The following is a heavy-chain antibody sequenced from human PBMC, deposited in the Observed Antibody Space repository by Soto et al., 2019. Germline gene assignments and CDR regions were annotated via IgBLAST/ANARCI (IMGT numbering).Heavy chain of an antibody. V-gene: IGHV1-69*02. D-gene: IGHD4-17*01. CDR1: GGTFSSYT. J-gene: IGHJ3*02. CDR3: ARTQNDYGDYPSLLDDAFDI. Sequence: QVQLVQSGAEVKKPGSSVKVSCKASGGTFSSYTISWVRQAPGQGLEWMGRIIPILGIANYAQKFQGRVTITADKSTSTAYMELSSLRSEDTAVYYCARTQNDYGDYPSLLDDAFDIWGQGTMVTVSS. CDR2: IIPILGIA.